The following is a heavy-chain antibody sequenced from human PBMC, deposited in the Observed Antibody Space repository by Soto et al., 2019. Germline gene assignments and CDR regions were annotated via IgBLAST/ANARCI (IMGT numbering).Heavy chain of an antibody. D-gene: IGHD3-3*01. CDR1: GGSVSSGSYY. CDR2: IYYSGST. J-gene: IGHJ4*02. Sequence: QVQLQESGPGPVKPSETLSLTCTVSGGSVSSGSYYWSWIRQPPGKGLERIGYIYYSGSTNYNPSLKSRVTISVDTSKNQFSLKLSSVTAADTAVYYRATHELTSSYDFWSGYPYFDYWGQGTLVTVSS. V-gene: IGHV4-61*01. CDR3: ATHELTSSYDFWSGYPYFDY.